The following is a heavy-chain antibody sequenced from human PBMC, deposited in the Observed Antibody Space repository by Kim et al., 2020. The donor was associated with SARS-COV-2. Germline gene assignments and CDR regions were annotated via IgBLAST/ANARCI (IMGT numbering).Heavy chain of an antibody. Sequence: NYNPSLKSRVTISVDKSKNQFSLKLSSVTAADTAVYYCARLVRGVTPSDYWGQGTLVTVSS. D-gene: IGHD3-10*01. CDR3: ARLVRGVTPSDY. V-gene: IGHV4-4*02. J-gene: IGHJ4*02.